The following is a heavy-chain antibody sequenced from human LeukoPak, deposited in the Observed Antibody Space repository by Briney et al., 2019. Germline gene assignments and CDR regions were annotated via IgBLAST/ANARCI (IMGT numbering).Heavy chain of an antibody. CDR3: TKDQYSGSYPFDY. V-gene: IGHV3-23*01. CDR1: GFTVSNNY. J-gene: IGHJ4*02. Sequence: GGSLRLSCAASGFTVSNNYLSWVRQAPGKGLEWVSDISGSGGSTYYADSVKGQFTISRDNSKNTLYLQMNSLRDEDMAIYYCTKDQYSGSYPFDYWGQGTLVTVSS. CDR2: ISGSGGST. D-gene: IGHD1-26*01.